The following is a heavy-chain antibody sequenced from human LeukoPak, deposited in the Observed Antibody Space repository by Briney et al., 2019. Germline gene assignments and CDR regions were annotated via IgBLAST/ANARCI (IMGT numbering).Heavy chain of an antibody. V-gene: IGHV1-2*02. CDR3: ARVAGGDWYYFDF. CDR1: GYIFTDHF. J-gene: IGHJ4*02. CDR2: INPNSGGT. Sequence: ASVKVSCKSSGYIFTDHFIHWVRQAPGQGLEWMGWINPNSGGTNNAQKFQGRVTMTGDTSIRTAYMELRRLRSDDTAVYYCARVAGGDWYYFDFWGQGTLVTVSS. D-gene: IGHD2-21*02.